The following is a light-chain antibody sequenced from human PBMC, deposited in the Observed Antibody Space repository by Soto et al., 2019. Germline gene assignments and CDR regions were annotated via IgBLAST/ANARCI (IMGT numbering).Light chain of an antibody. CDR1: QNIKTY. J-gene: IGKJ1*01. CDR2: AAS. Sequence: DIQMTQSPSSLSSSVGDRVTITCRASQNIKTYLNWYQQKPGNAPNLLIYAASSLQSGVPSRFSCSGSGTDFTLSIRSLQPEDFATYYCQQSYSTPRTFGQGTRVETK. CDR3: QQSYSTPRT. V-gene: IGKV1-39*01.